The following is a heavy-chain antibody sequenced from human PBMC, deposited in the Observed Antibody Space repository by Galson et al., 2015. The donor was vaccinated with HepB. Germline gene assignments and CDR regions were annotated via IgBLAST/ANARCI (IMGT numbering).Heavy chain of an antibody. CDR2: MNPNSGNT. CDR3: ARQLPYSSGWYGYYYYYYGMDV. J-gene: IGHJ6*02. V-gene: IGHV1-8*01. D-gene: IGHD6-19*01. CDR1: GSTFASYD. Sequence: SVTVSCKASGSTFASYDINWVRQATGQGLEWMGWMNPNSGNTGYAQKFQGRVTMTRNTSISTAYMELSSLRSEDTAVYYCARQLPYSSGWYGYYYYYYGMDVWGQGTTVTVSS.